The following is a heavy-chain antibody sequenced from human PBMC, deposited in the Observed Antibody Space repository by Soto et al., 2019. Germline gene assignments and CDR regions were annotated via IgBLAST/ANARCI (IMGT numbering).Heavy chain of an antibody. V-gene: IGHV4-39*01. Sequence: QLQLQESGPGLVKPSETLSLTCTVSGGSISSFNYFWGWIRQPPGKGLEWIGSLYYSGNTYYNPSLQSRVTISLDTSKKQCTLTLRSVTAVDTAVYYCARGGGSTFNWFDPWGQGTLVTVSP. CDR1: GGSISSFNYF. CDR3: ARGGGSTFNWFDP. J-gene: IGHJ5*02. CDR2: LYYSGNT. D-gene: IGHD2-15*01.